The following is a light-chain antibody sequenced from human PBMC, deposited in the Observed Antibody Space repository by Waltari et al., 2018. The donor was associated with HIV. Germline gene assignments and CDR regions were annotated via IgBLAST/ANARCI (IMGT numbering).Light chain of an antibody. CDR3: QQYYDWPRT. V-gene: IGKV3D-15*01. CDR1: RNIKHN. Sequence: EVVMTQSPAPLSVSPGERATLSCRASRNIKHNLAWYQQNPGQAPMHLIHRASTAASGVAGRFSGSGSGTDFTLTISSLQSEDIAVYYCQQYYDWPRTFGQGTKV. J-gene: IGKJ1*01. CDR2: RAS.